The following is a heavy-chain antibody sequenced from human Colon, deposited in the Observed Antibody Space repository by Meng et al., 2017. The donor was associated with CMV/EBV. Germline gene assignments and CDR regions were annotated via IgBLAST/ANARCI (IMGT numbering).Heavy chain of an antibody. D-gene: IGHD2/OR15-2a*01. CDR2: ISRSGDII. V-gene: IGHV3-48*03. CDR3: ARDPFQAHLLDDFLDT. J-gene: IGHJ5*02. CDR1: GFTFTSHE. Sequence: GESLKISCAASGFTFTSHEMNWVRQAPGKGLEWISYISRSGDIIYSADSVKGRFTISRDNANNSLYLQMNSLRAEDTAVYYCARDPFQAHLLDDFLDTWGQGTLVTVSS.